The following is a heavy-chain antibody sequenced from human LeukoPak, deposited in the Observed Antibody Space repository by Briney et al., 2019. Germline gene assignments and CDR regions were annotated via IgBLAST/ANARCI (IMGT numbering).Heavy chain of an antibody. CDR1: GYTFSSYD. J-gene: IGHJ6*02. CDR2: MNPNSGNT. D-gene: IGHD3-22*01. CDR3: ARTLHLYDSSGYYYYYGMDV. Sequence: ASVKVSCKASGYTFSSYDINWVRQATGQGLEWMGWMNPNSGNTGYAQKFQGRVTMTRNTSISTAYMELSSLRSEDTAVYYCARTLHLYDSSGYYYYYGMDVWGQGTTVTVSS. V-gene: IGHV1-8*01.